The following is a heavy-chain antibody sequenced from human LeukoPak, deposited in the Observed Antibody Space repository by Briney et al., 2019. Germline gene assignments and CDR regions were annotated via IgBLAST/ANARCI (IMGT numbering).Heavy chain of an antibody. CDR3: ARDKRGYSGYDYPCYDYGMDV. V-gene: IGHV1-18*01. CDR1: GYTFASYG. CDR2: ISAYNGNT. D-gene: IGHD5-12*01. Sequence: ASVKVSCKASGYTFASYGISWVRQAPGQGLEWMGWISAYNGNTNYVQKLQGRVTMTTDTSTSTAYMELRSLRSDDTAVYYCARDKRGYSGYDYPCYDYGMDVWGQGTTVTVSS. J-gene: IGHJ6*02.